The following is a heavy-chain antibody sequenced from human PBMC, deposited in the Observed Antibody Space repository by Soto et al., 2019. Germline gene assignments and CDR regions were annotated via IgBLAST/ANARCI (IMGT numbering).Heavy chain of an antibody. D-gene: IGHD3-3*01. V-gene: IGHV1-46*02. CDR3: TRGSFLEWSCMDV. CDR1: GYTFDRYY. J-gene: IGHJ6*02. CDR2: INPSGSIT. Sequence: QVQLVQSGAEVKKPGASVKVSCKASGYTFDRYYMHWVRQAPGQGLEWMGMINPSGSITSYAQMFQGRVTMTRDTSTSTISMELSSLRSDDTAVYYCTRGSFLEWSCMDVWGQGTTVTVSS.